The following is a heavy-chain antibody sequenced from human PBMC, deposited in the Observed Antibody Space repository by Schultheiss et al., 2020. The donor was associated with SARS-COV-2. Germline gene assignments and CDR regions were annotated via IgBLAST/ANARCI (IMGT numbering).Heavy chain of an antibody. CDR2: IKLDGSEK. J-gene: IGHJ4*02. CDR1: GFTFSSYA. CDR3: AKGGSYDGIDY. Sequence: GGSLRLSCAASGFTFSSYAMHWVRQAPGKGLEWVANIKLDGSEKYYVDSVKGRFTISRDNSKNTLYLQMNSLRAEDTAVYYCAKGGSYDGIDYWGQGTLVTVSS. V-gene: IGHV3-7*03. D-gene: IGHD1-26*01.